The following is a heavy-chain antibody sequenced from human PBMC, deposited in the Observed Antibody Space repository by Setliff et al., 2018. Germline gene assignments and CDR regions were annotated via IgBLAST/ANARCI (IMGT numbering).Heavy chain of an antibody. CDR3: VKDPSVYGADSGSI. CDR1: GFTFSRYA. D-gene: IGHD2-21*02. CDR2: ISSTGIPI. J-gene: IGHJ3*02. Sequence: GGSLRLSCSASGFTFSRYAMHWVRRAPRKGLESVSAISSTGIPIYYADSVKARLTISRDDAQNTLYLQMSSLRTDDTAVYYCVKDPSVYGADSGSIWGQGTMVTVSS. V-gene: IGHV3-64D*09.